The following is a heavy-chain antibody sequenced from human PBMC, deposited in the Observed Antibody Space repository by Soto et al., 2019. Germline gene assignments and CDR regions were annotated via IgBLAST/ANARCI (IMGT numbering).Heavy chain of an antibody. J-gene: IGHJ6*02. CDR3: AKERYYDILADSYSNYGMDV. Sequence: GGSLRLSCAASGFTFTSYAMTWVRQAPGQGLEWVSTVTGSGAYTFDADSVKGRFTISRDNSKDTLYLQMNSLRPEDTALYYCAKERYYDILADSYSNYGMDVWGQGTPVTVSS. D-gene: IGHD3-9*01. CDR1: GFTFTSYA. CDR2: VTGSGAYT. V-gene: IGHV3-23*01.